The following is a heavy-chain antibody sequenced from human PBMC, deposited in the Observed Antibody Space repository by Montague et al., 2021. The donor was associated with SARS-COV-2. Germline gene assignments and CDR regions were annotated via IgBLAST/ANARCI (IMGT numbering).Heavy chain of an antibody. D-gene: IGHD2-2*02. CDR1: GGSFCGYS. V-gene: IGHV4-34*01. J-gene: IGHJ6*03. CDR2: IYHSGST. Sequence: SETLSLTCAVSGGSFCGYSWRWIPQPQGKGLEWIGQIYHSGSTNYNPSLKSRVTISVHTSKNQFSLKLSSVTAADTALYYCRVVPAGIPKGPNFYYMDVWGKGTTVTVAS. CDR3: RVVPAGIPKGPNFYYMDV.